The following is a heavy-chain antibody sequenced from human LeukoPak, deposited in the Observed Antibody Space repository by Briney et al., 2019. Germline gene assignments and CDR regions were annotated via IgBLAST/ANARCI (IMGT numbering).Heavy chain of an antibody. Sequence: SQTLSLTCSVSGDSITSGDSYWTWIRQPAGRGLEWIGLIYTSGSTKYNPSLKSRITISLDTSKNQFSLQLNSVTAADTAVYYCAREYAHWGQGTLVTVSS. CDR1: GDSITSGDSY. V-gene: IGHV4-61*02. CDR2: IYTSGST. J-gene: IGHJ4*02. D-gene: IGHD2-8*01. CDR3: AREYAH.